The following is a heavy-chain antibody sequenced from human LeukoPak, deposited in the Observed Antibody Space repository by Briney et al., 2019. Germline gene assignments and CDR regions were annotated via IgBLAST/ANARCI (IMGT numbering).Heavy chain of an antibody. Sequence: GESLKISCKGSGYSFTSYWIGWVRQMPGKGLEWMGIIYPGDSDTRYSPSFQGQVTISADKSISTAYLQWSSLKASDTATYYCARHGNGLTSHFGAFDIWGQGAMVTVSS. V-gene: IGHV5-51*01. CDR2: IYPGDSDT. D-gene: IGHD1-26*01. J-gene: IGHJ3*02. CDR3: ARHGNGLTSHFGAFDI. CDR1: GYSFTSYW.